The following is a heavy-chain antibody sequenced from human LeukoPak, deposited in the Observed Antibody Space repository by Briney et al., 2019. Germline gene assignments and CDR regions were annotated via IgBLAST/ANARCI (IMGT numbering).Heavy chain of an antibody. J-gene: IGHJ5*02. CDR2: IYMNGNT. CDR3: ARDSEPYDFWSGYAPHWFDP. Sequence: SETLSLTCSVSGGSISSYFWTWSRQAAGKGLEWIGRIYMNGNTNYNPSLKSRVTISVDTSKNQFSLKLSSVTAADTAVYYCARDSEPYDFWSGYAPHWFDPWGQGTLVTVSS. V-gene: IGHV4-4*07. D-gene: IGHD3-3*01. CDR1: GGSISSYF.